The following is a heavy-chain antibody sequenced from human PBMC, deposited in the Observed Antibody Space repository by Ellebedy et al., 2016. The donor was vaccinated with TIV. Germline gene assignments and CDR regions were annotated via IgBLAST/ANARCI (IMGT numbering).Heavy chain of an antibody. V-gene: IGHV3-21*03. D-gene: IGHD1-26*01. J-gene: IGHJ5*02. CDR1: GFTFSSYS. CDR2: ISVSSTNV. CDR3: ARELRPGTIEGNWFDP. Sequence: GGSLRLSXVASGFTFSSYSLNWVRQSPGKGLEWVSSISVSSTNVYYADSMKGRFTIFRDNARNSVYLQMNNLRAEDTGVYYCARELRPGTIEGNWFDPWGQGTLVTVSS.